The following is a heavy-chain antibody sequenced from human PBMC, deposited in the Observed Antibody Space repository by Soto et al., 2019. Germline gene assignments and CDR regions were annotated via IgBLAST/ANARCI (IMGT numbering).Heavy chain of an antibody. D-gene: IGHD1-26*01. CDR1: GFTFSSYA. CDR2: ISGSGGST. J-gene: IGHJ4*02. CDR3: AKDLGGSYEPGGFDY. Sequence: EVQLLESGGGLVQPGGSLRLSCAASGFTFSSYAMSWVRQAPGKGLEWVSAISGSGGSTYYADSVKGRFTISRDNSKNTLYLQMNGLRAEDTAVYYCAKDLGGSYEPGGFDYWGQGTLVTVSS. V-gene: IGHV3-23*01.